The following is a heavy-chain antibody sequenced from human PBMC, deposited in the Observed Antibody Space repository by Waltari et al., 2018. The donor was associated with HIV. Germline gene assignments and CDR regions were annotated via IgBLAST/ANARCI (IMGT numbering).Heavy chain of an antibody. V-gene: IGHV4-34*01. Sequence: QVHLQQWGAGLLKPSETLSLTCAVYSGSFSGYYWTWIRQPPGKGLEWIGEINHSGNTNYNPSLKSRVTISVDTSKNQFSLELISVTAADTAVYFCARGGILPAAPHFDYWGQGTLVTVSS. J-gene: IGHJ4*02. CDR1: SGSFSGYY. CDR2: INHSGNT. CDR3: ARGGILPAAPHFDY. D-gene: IGHD6-25*01.